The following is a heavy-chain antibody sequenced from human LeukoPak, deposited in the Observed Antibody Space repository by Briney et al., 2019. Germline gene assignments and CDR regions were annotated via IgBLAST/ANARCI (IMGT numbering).Heavy chain of an antibody. CDR2: IYYSGST. CDR3: ARRKISGWATDTFDI. CDR1: GGSINNDY. J-gene: IGHJ3*02. V-gene: IGHV4-59*08. Sequence: SETLSLTCTVSGGSINNDYWSWIRQPPGKGLEWIGNIYYSGSTNNNPSLKSRVAISVDTSKNQFSLKLNSVTAADTAVYYCARRKISGWATDTFDIWGQGTMVTVSS. D-gene: IGHD6-19*01.